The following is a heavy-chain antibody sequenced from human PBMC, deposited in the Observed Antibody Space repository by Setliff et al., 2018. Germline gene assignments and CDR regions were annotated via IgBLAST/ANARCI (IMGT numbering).Heavy chain of an antibody. V-gene: IGHV4-4*02. CDR1: GDSISSGNW. CDR3: VRTDYSDGRYSMDV. J-gene: IGHJ6*03. Sequence: SETLSLTCAVSGDSISSGNWWSWVRQPPEKGLEWIGGINHSGNTNYNPSLKSRVTISVDKSTNQFSLKLNSVTAADTAVYYCVRTDYSDGRYSMDVWGKGTTVTVSS. CDR2: INHSGNT. D-gene: IGHD6-19*01.